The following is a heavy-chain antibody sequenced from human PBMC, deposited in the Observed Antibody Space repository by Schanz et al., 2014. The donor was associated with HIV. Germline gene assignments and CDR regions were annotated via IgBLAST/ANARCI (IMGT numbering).Heavy chain of an antibody. CDR2: ISGSGDNT. Sequence: EVQLLESGGGLAQPGGSLRLSCAASGLTFNSYAMIWVRQAPGKGLDRVSTISGSGDNTFYADSVKGRFTISRDSSKNTLYLQMNGLRAEDTAVYYCARGVPAHSSGWYLDYWGQGTLVIVSS. D-gene: IGHD6-19*01. V-gene: IGHV3-23*01. CDR1: GLTFNSYA. J-gene: IGHJ4*02. CDR3: ARGVPAHSSGWYLDY.